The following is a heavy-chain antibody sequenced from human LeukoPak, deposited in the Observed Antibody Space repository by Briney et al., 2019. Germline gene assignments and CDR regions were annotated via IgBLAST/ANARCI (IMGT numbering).Heavy chain of an antibody. D-gene: IGHD2-15*01. CDR3: AREDVESSGGIFDY. CDR2: ISYDGSNK. V-gene: IGHV3-30-3*01. Sequence: GGSLRLSCAAAGFTFSSYAMHWVRQAPGKGLEWVAVISYDGSNKYYADSVKVRFTISRDNSNNTLYLQMNSLRAEDTAVYYCAREDVESSGGIFDYWGQGTLVTVSS. J-gene: IGHJ4*02. CDR1: GFTFSSYA.